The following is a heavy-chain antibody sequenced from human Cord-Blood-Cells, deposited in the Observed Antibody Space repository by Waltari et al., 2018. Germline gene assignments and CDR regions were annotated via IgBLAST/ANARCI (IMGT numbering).Heavy chain of an antibody. Sequence: QVQLQPWGAGLLKPSETLSLTFAVYGGSFSGYYWSWIRPPPGKGLEWIGEINHSRSTNYNPSLKRRVTISVDTSKNQFSLKLSSVTAADTAVYYCARGIVGATNRDFDYWGQGTLVTVSS. V-gene: IGHV4-34*01. D-gene: IGHD1-26*01. J-gene: IGHJ4*02. CDR3: ARGIVGATNRDFDY. CDR1: GGSFSGYY. CDR2: INHSRST.